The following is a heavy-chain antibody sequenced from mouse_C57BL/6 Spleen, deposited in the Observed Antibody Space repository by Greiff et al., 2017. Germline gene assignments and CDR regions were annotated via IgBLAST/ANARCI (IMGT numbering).Heavy chain of an antibody. D-gene: IGHD3-3*01. CDR2: INPSTGGT. J-gene: IGHJ2*01. CDR3: ARAGPSYFDY. V-gene: IGHV1-42*01. Sequence: EVQRVESGPELVKPGASVKISCKASGYSFTGYYMNWVKQSPEKSLEWIGEINPSTGGTTYNQKFKAKATLTVDKSSSTAYMQLKSLTSEDSAVYYCARAGPSYFDYWGQGTTLTVSS. CDR1: GYSFTGYY.